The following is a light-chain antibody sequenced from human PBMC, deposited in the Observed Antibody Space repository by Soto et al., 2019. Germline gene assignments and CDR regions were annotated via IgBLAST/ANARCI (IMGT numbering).Light chain of an antibody. CDR1: QSISNN. J-gene: IGKJ5*01. Sequence: EIVMTQSPATLSVSPGERATLSCRASQSISNNLAWYQQQPGQAPRLLIYGASTTATGIPARFSGSGTGTEFTLTISSLQSEDFATYYCQQLNSYLSITFGQGTRLEIK. CDR2: GAS. V-gene: IGKV3-15*01. CDR3: QQLNSYLSIT.